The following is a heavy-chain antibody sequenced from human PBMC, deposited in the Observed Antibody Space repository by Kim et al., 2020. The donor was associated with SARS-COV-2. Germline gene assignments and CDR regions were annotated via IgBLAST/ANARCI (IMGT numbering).Heavy chain of an antibody. CDR3: ARVASGSYYYYYGMDV. J-gene: IGHJ6*02. CDR2: ISYDGSNK. V-gene: IGHV3-33*05. Sequence: GGSLRLSCAASGFTFSSYGMHWVRQAPGKGLEWVAVISYDGSNKYYADSVKGRFTIYRDNSKNTLYLQMNSLRAEDTAVYYCARVASGSYYYYYGMDVWGQGTTVTVSS. D-gene: IGHD1-26*01. CDR1: GFTFSSYG.